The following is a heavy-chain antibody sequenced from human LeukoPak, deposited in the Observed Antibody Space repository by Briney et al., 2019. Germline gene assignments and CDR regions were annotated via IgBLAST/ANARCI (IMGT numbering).Heavy chain of an antibody. CDR2: ISYDGSNK. V-gene: IGHV3-30*03. J-gene: IGHJ4*02. Sequence: GGSLRLSCAASGFTFSSYGMHWVRQAPGKGLEWVAVISYDGSNKYYADSVKGRFTISRDNSKNTLYLQMNSLRAEDTAVYYCARDSYKAAAGRGSFDYWGQGTLVTVSS. CDR3: ARDSYKAAAGRGSFDY. D-gene: IGHD6-13*01. CDR1: GFTFSSYG.